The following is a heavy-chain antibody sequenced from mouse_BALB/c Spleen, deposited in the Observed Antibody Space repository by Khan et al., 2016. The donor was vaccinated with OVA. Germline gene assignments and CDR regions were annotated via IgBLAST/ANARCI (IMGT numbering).Heavy chain of an antibody. CDR2: IWSAGST. CDR1: GFSLTNYS. V-gene: IGHV2-2*02. Sequence: QVQLKESGPGLVQPSQSLSITCTVSGFSLTNYSVHWVRPSPGKGLEWLGVIWSAGSTDYTAAFISRLTNRKDNSRSQVFFKMNSRQPNDTAIYYCARRGYDYGRGALFAYWGQGTLVTVSA. J-gene: IGHJ3*01. D-gene: IGHD2-4*01. CDR3: ARRGYDYGRGALFAY.